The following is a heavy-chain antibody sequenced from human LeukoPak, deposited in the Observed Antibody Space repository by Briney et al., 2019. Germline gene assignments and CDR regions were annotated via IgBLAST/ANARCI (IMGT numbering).Heavy chain of an antibody. Sequence: SETLSLTCTVSSGSIYNSNYFWGWIRQPPGKGLEWIGSIFYSGSTDYNPSLKSRATISVDTSKNHFSLKLTSVTAADTAVYYCASARSTVGKGFDPWGQGTLVTVSS. D-gene: IGHD4-23*01. CDR1: SGSIYNSNYF. V-gene: IGHV4-39*02. CDR2: IFYSGST. J-gene: IGHJ5*02. CDR3: ASARSTVGKGFDP.